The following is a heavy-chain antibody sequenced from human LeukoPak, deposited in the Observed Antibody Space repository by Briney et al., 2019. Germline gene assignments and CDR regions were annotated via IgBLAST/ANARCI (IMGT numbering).Heavy chain of an antibody. D-gene: IGHD6-13*01. CDR3: ARVYYSNSYDYWYFDL. Sequence: SETLSLTCTVSGYSISSGYYWGWIRQPPGKGLEWIGSIYHSGSTYYNPSLKSRVTISVDTSKNQFSLKLSSVTAADTAVYYCARVYYSNSYDYWYFDLWGRGTLVTVSS. CDR2: IYHSGST. CDR1: GYSISSGYY. V-gene: IGHV4-38-2*02. J-gene: IGHJ2*01.